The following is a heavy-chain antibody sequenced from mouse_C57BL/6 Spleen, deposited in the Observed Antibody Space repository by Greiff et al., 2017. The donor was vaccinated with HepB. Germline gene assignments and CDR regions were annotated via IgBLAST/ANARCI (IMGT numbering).Heavy chain of an antibody. Sequence: EVKLMESGGGLVQPGGSLKLSCAASGFTFSDYYMYWVRQTPEKRLEWVAYISNGGGSTYYPDTVKGRFTISRDNAKNTLYLQMSRLKSEDTAMYYCARRGGDYDAWFAYWGQGTLVTVSA. D-gene: IGHD2-4*01. V-gene: IGHV5-12*01. CDR3: ARRGGDYDAWFAY. CDR2: ISNGGGST. J-gene: IGHJ3*01. CDR1: GFTFSDYY.